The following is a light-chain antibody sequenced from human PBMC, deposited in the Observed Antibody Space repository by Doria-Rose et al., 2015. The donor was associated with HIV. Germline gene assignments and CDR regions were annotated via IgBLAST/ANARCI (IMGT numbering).Light chain of an antibody. CDR1: QSVSANY. CDR3: HQYASSRT. CDR2: GAS. Sequence: EIVLTQSLGTLSLSPGERATLSCRASQSVSANYLAWYQQRPGQSPRLLIYGASSSATDIPDRFSGSGSGTDFTLTISRLEPEDFAVYYCHQYASSRTFGQGTKVEIK. V-gene: IGKV3-20*01. J-gene: IGKJ1*01.